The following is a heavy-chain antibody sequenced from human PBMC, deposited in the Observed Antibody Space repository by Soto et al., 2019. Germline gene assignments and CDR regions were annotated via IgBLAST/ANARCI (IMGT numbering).Heavy chain of an antibody. CDR3: ARDQLLGYSSGWYDY. CDR2: INPNSGGT. CDR1: GYTFTGYY. Sequence: ASVKVSCKASGYTFTGYYMHWVRQAPGQGLEWMGGINPNSGGTNYAQKFQGWVTMTRDTSISTAYMELSRLRSDDSAVYYCARDQLLGYSSGWYDYWGQGTLVTVSS. D-gene: IGHD6-19*01. J-gene: IGHJ4*02. V-gene: IGHV1-2*04.